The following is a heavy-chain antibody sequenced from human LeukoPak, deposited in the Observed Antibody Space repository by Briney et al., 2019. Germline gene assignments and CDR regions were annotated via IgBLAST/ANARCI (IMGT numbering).Heavy chain of an antibody. J-gene: IGHJ4*02. CDR2: ISTDNGNT. CDR3: ASDCLGRASTPRY. V-gene: IGHV1-18*01. D-gene: IGHD2-15*01. Sequence: ASVKVSCKASGYTFTDYALTWVRQAPGQGLEWMGWISTDNGNTNYAQKFQGRVSMTTDTSTDTAYMELRSLNSDDTAVYYCASDCLGRASTPRYWGQGTLVTVSS. CDR1: GYTFTDYA.